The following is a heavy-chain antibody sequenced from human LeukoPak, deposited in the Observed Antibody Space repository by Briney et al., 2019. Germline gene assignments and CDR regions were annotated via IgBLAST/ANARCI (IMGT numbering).Heavy chain of an antibody. V-gene: IGHV3-23*01. D-gene: IGHD2-15*01. CDR3: AKDQDIVVVVAATNYYFDY. Sequence: GGSLRLSCAASGFTFSSYAMSWVRQAPGKGLEWVSAISGSGGSTYYADSVKGRFTISKDNSKNTLYLQMNSLRAEDTAVYYCAKDQDIVVVVAATNYYFDYWGQGTLVTVSS. J-gene: IGHJ4*02. CDR1: GFTFSSYA. CDR2: ISGSGGST.